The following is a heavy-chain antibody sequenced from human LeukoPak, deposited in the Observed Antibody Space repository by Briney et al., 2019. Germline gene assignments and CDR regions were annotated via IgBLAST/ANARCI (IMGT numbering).Heavy chain of an antibody. CDR3: ARGFGLSDI. D-gene: IGHD3/OR15-3a*01. CDR1: GYTFTDYY. J-gene: IGHJ3*02. V-gene: IGHV1-8*02. Sequence: ASVKVSCKASGYTFTDYYMHWVRQAPGQGLEWMGWMNPNSGNTGYAQKFQGRVTMTRNTSISTAYMELSSLRSEDTAVYYCARGFGLSDIWGQGTMVTVSS. CDR2: MNPNSGNT.